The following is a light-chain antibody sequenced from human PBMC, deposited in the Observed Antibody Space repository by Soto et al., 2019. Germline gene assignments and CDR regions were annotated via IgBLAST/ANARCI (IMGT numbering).Light chain of an antibody. V-gene: IGLV2-14*01. CDR3: SLSTLTSYV. Sequence: QSVLTQPASVAGSPGQSITISCTGTSSDVDFYNFVSWYQQHPGKAPKLIIYEVSNRSSGVSSRFSGSKSGNTASLTLSGLRAEDEADYYCSLSTLTSYVCGTGTKV. CDR1: SSDVDFYNF. CDR2: EVS. J-gene: IGLJ1*01.